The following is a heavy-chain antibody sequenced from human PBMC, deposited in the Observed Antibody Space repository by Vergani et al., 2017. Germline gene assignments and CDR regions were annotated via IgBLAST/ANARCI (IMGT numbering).Heavy chain of an antibody. CDR1: GFTFSSSW. Sequence: EVQLVESGGGLVQPGGSLRLSCAASGFTFSSSWMSWVRQAPGKGLEWVANIKQDGSEKYYVDSVKGRFTISRDNAKNSLYLQMNSLRAEDTAVYYCARDSSGSGSYYNYYYYYMDVWGKGTTVTVSS. D-gene: IGHD3-10*01. CDR2: IKQDGSEK. V-gene: IGHV3-7*01. CDR3: ARDSSGSGSYYNYYYYYMDV. J-gene: IGHJ6*03.